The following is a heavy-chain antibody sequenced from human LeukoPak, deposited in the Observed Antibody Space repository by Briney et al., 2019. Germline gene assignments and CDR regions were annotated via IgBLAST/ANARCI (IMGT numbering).Heavy chain of an antibody. D-gene: IGHD3-9*01. Sequence: GGSLRLSCAASGFTVSSNYMSWVRQAPGKGLEWVSVIYSGGSTYYADSVKGRFTISRDNSKNTLYLQMNSLRAEDTAVYYCARSSYDILTGYYNNWFDPWGQGTLVTVSS. CDR3: ARSSYDILTGYYNNWFDP. V-gene: IGHV3-66*01. J-gene: IGHJ5*02. CDR1: GFTVSSNY. CDR2: IYSGGST.